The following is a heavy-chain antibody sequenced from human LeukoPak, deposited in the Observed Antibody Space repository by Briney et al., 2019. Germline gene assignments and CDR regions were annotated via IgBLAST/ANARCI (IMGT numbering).Heavy chain of an antibody. Sequence: ASVKVSCKASGYTFTSYYMHWVRQAPGQGLEWMGIINPSGGSTSCAQKFQGRVTMTRDTSTSTVYIELSSLRSEDTAVYYCARDTSPVYGSGSYDFDYWGQGTLVTVSS. CDR1: GYTFTSYY. J-gene: IGHJ4*02. CDR3: ARDTSPVYGSGSYDFDY. D-gene: IGHD3-10*01. V-gene: IGHV1-46*01. CDR2: INPSGGST.